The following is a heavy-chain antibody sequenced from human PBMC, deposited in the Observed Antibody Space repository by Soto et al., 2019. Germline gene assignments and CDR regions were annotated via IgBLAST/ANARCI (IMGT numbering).Heavy chain of an antibody. D-gene: IGHD3-22*01. J-gene: IGHJ4*02. CDR3: ARDGHYDSSGYWY. Sequence: KPSESLSLTCAVSGYSISSGYYWGWIRQPPGKGLEWIGSIYHSGSTYYNPSLKSRVTISVDTSKNQFSLKLSSVTAADTAVYYCARDGHYDSSGYWYWGQGTLVTVPS. V-gene: IGHV4-38-2*02. CDR1: GYSISSGYY. CDR2: IYHSGST.